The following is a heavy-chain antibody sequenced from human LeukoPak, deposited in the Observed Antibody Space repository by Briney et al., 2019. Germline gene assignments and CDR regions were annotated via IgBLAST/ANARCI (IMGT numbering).Heavy chain of an antibody. CDR3: ATGRGSNWNYDYFDY. CDR2: ISWNSGST. V-gene: IGHV3-9*01. Sequence: SGGSLRLSCASSGFTFDDYAMHWVRQVPGKGLEWVSGISWNSGSTGYTDSVKGRFTISRDNAKNSLYLQMNSLRAEDTALYYCATGRGSNWNYDYFDYWGQGTLVTVSS. D-gene: IGHD1-7*01. CDR1: GFTFDDYA. J-gene: IGHJ4*02.